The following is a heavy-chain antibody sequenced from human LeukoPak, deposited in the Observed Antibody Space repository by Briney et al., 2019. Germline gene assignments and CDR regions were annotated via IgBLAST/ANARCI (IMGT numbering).Heavy chain of an antibody. Sequence: PSETLSLTCAVSGASISSNNWWWSWVRQPPGKGLEWIGEIYHSGSTNYNPSLKSRVTISVDRSKNQFSLKLSSVTAADTAMYYCARVDPISRDTFDIWGQGTMVTVSS. V-gene: IGHV4-4*02. CDR2: IYHSGST. J-gene: IGHJ3*02. CDR1: GASISSNNW. D-gene: IGHD2-2*02. CDR3: ARVDPISRDTFDI.